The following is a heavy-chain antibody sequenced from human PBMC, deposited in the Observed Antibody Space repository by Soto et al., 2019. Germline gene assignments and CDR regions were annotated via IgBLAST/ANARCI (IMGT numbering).Heavy chain of an antibody. J-gene: IGHJ6*02. Sequence: PSETLSLTCTVSGGSISSGGYYWSWIRQHPGKGLEWIGYIYYSGSTYYNPSLKSRVTISVDTSKNQFSLKLSSVTAADKAVYYCARSSKYYYFYYGMDVWGQGTTVTVSS. CDR1: GGSISSGGYY. D-gene: IGHD6-6*01. CDR3: ARSSKYYYFYYGMDV. V-gene: IGHV4-31*03. CDR2: IYYSGST.